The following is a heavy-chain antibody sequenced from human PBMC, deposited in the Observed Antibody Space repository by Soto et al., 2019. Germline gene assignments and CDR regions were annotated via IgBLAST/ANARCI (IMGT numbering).Heavy chain of an antibody. CDR1: GYTFTRSG. V-gene: IGHV1-18*01. CDR3: AREGVAPYDYYGMDV. CDR2: ISSYNGDT. Sequence: QVQLVQSGAEVKKPGASVKVSCKASGYTFTRSGISWVRQAPGQGPEWMGWISSYNGDTNYAQTFQGRVTMTTDTSTSTAYMDLRSLRSDDTAVYYCAREGVAPYDYYGMDVWGQGTPVTVSS. D-gene: IGHD5-12*01. J-gene: IGHJ6*02.